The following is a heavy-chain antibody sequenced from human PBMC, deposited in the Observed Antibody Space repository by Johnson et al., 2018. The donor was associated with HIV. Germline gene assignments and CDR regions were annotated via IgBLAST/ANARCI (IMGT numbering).Heavy chain of an antibody. CDR2: IKSKTDGGTT. D-gene: IGHD1-26*01. CDR3: TTDQVDSGSYYNAFHI. Sequence: VHLVESGGGLVKPGGSLRLSCAASGFTFSDYYMSWIRQAPGKGLEWVGRIKSKTDGGTTDYAAPVKGRFTISRDDSKNTLYLQMNSLKSEDTAVYYCTTDQVDSGSYYNAFHIWGQGTTVTVSS. V-gene: IGHV3-15*01. CDR1: GFTFSDYY. J-gene: IGHJ3*02.